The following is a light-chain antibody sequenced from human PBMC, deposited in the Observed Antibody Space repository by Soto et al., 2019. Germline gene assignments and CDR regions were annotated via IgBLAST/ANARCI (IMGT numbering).Light chain of an antibody. Sequence: EIVLTQSPGTLSLSPGERATLSCRASQSVSSSYLAWYQQKPGQAPRLLIYDASSRATGIPDRVSGSGSGTHFNLTIRRLEPEDFAVYYCQQYGSSSLTFGGGTKVEIK. V-gene: IGKV3-20*01. CDR3: QQYGSSSLT. CDR2: DAS. J-gene: IGKJ4*01. CDR1: QSVSSSY.